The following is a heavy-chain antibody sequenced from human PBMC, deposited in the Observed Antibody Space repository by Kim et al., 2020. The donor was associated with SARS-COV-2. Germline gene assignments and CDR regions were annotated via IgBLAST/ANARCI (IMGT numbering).Heavy chain of an antibody. CDR3: TTGGVIITSRASY. V-gene: IGHV3-15*01. J-gene: IGHJ4*02. Sequence: YAAPVKGRFTISRDDSKNTLYLQMNSLKTEDTAVYYCTTGGVIITSRASYWGQGTLVTVSS. D-gene: IGHD3-9*01.